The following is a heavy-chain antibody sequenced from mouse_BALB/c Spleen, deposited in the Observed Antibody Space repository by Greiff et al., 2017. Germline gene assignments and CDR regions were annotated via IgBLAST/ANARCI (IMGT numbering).Heavy chain of an antibody. V-gene: IGHV2-9*02. CDR2: IWAGGST. D-gene: IGHD4-1*02. CDR3: ASSTGTGAMDY. J-gene: IGHJ4*01. CDR1: GFSLTSYG. Sequence: VQRVESGPGLVAPSQSLSITCTVSGFSLTSYGVHWVRQPPGKGLEWLGVIWAGGSTNYNSALMSRLSISKDNSKSQVFLKMNSLQTDDTAMYYCASSTGTGAMDYWGQGTSVTVSS.